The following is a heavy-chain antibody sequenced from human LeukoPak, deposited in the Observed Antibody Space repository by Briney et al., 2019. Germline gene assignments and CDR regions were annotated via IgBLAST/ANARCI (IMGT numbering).Heavy chain of an antibody. D-gene: IGHD3-9*01. CDR2: INFYNGNI. Sequence: ASVKVSCKASGYTFTSYGISWVRQAPGQGLEWMGWINFYNGNIDYAQKFQGRVTMTTDTSTSTAYMELRSPRSDDTAVYHCARVGDILTGYPYYFDYWGQGTLVTVSS. CDR3: ARVGDILTGYPYYFDY. J-gene: IGHJ4*02. CDR1: GYTFTSYG. V-gene: IGHV1-18*01.